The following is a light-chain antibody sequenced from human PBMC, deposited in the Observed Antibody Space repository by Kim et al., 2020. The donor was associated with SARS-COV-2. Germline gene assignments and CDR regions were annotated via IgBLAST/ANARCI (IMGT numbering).Light chain of an antibody. J-gene: IGKJ2*01. CDR1: PSVSSSY. CDR3: QQYDSSPYT. Sequence: LSPGERVTLSCRASPSVSSSYLAWYQQKPGQAPRLLIYGASSRATGVPDRFSGSGSGTDFTLTISRLEPEDFAVYYCQQYDSSPYTFGQGTKLEI. CDR2: GAS. V-gene: IGKV3-20*01.